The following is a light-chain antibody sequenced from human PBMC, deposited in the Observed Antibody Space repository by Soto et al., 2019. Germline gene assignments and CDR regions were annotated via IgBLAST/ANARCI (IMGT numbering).Light chain of an antibody. CDR3: QQYNGYWT. V-gene: IGKV1-27*01. CDR1: QGISNY. Sequence: DIQMTQSPSSLSASVGDRVTITCRASQGISNYLAWYQQKPGKVPKLLIYAASTLQSGVPSRFSGSGSGTDFTLTISSLQPDDSASYYCQQYNGYWTFGQGTRVEIK. CDR2: AAS. J-gene: IGKJ1*01.